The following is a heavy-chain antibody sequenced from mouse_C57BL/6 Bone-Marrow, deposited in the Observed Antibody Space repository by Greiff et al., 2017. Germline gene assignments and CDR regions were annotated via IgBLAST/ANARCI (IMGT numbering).Heavy chain of an antibody. Sequence: VQLQQSGPELVKPGASVKISCKASGYSFTDYNMNWVKQSNGKSLEWIGVINPNYGTTSYNQKFQGKATLTVDQSSSTAYMQLNSLTSEDSAVYYCARADYSNLDYAMDYWGQGTSVTVSS. D-gene: IGHD2-5*01. V-gene: IGHV1-39*01. CDR3: ARADYSNLDYAMDY. J-gene: IGHJ4*01. CDR1: GYSFTDYN. CDR2: INPNYGTT.